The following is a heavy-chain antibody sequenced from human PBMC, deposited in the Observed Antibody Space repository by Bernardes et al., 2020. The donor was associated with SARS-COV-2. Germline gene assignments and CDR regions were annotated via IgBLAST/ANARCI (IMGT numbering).Heavy chain of an antibody. J-gene: IGHJ4*02. CDR3: ARGWDHCSSTSCYRAIPL. Sequence: SETLSLTCTVSGGSISSSSYYWGWIRQPPGKGLEWIGSTYYSGSTYYNPSLKSRVTISVDTSKNQFSLKLSSVTAADTAVYYCARGWDHCSSTSCYRAIPLWGQGTLVTVSS. CDR2: TYYSGST. D-gene: IGHD2-2*02. V-gene: IGHV4-39*07. CDR1: GGSISSSSYY.